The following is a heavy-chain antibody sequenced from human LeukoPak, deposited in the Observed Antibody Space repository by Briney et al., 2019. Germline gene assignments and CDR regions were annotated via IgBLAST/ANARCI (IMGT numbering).Heavy chain of an antibody. Sequence: PSETLSLTCAVYGGSFSGYYWSWIRQPPGKGLEWIGEINHSGSTNYNPSLKSRVTISVDTSKNQFSLKLSSVTAADTAVCYCARGVRGYSSRKFDYWGQGTLVTVSS. V-gene: IGHV4-34*01. CDR3: ARGVRGYSSRKFDY. CDR1: GGSFSGYY. CDR2: INHSGST. D-gene: IGHD6-13*01. J-gene: IGHJ4*02.